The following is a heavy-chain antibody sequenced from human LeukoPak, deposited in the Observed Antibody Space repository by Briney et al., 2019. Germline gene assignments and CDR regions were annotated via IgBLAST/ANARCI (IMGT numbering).Heavy chain of an antibody. D-gene: IGHD1-26*01. V-gene: IGHV3-23*01. J-gene: IGHJ4*02. CDR2: ISGGRGTNT. CDR3: AASAPSEASEPIGY. Sequence: GGSLRLSCATSGFTFSSYSMTWVRQAPGKGLEWVSAISGGRGTNTYYADSVKGRFIVSRDNVKNALYLQLNSLRAEDTALYYCAASAPSEASEPIGYWGQGTLLTVSS. CDR1: GFTFSSYS.